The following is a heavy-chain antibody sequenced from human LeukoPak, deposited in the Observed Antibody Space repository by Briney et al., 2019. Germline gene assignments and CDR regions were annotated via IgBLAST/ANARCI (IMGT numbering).Heavy chain of an antibody. J-gene: IGHJ4*02. Sequence: KESGPTLVKPTQTLTLTCTFSGFSLSTSGVGVGWIRQPPGKALEWLALIYWNDDKRYSPSLKSRLTTTKDTSKNQVVLTMTNMDPVDTATYYCAHTPDTAMFPRWGQGTLVTVSS. D-gene: IGHD5-18*01. CDR1: GFSLSTSGVG. V-gene: IGHV2-5*01. CDR2: IYWNDDK. CDR3: AHTPDTAMFPR.